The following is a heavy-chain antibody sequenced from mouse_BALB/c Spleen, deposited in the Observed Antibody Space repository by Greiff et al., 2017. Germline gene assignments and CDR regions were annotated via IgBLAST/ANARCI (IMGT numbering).Heavy chain of an antibody. CDR3: ARKGDYGSHYYAMDY. Sequence: QVQLQQSGPGLVQPSQSLSITCTVSGFSLTSYGVHWVRQSPGKGLEWLGVIWSGGSTDYNAAFISRLSISKDNSKSQVFFKMNSLQADDTAIYYCARKGDYGSHYYAMDYWGQGTSVTVSS. D-gene: IGHD1-1*01. J-gene: IGHJ4*01. CDR1: GFSLTSYG. V-gene: IGHV2-4-1*01. CDR2: IWSGGST.